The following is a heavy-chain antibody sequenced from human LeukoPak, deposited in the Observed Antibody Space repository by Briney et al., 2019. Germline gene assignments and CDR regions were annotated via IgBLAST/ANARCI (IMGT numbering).Heavy chain of an antibody. CDR1: GYTFTGYY. D-gene: IGHD3-10*01. Sequence: GASVKVSCKASGYTFTGYYMHWVLQAPGQGLEWMGWINPNSGGTNYAQKFQGRVTMTRDTSISTAYMELSRLRSDDTAVYYCARLMVRGVIITPLDYWGQGTLVTVSS. CDR2: INPNSGGT. CDR3: ARLMVRGVIITPLDY. J-gene: IGHJ4*02. V-gene: IGHV1-2*02.